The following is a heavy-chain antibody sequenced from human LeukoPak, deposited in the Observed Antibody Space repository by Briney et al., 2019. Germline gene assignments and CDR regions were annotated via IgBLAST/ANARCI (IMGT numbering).Heavy chain of an antibody. J-gene: IGHJ4*02. CDR1: GFTFSSYA. Sequence: GGSLRLSCAASGFTFSSYAMSWVRQAPGKGLEWVSAISGSGGSTYYADSVKGRFTNSRDNSKNTLYLQMNSLRAEDTAVYYCAKRLGSSGWYYFDYWGQGTLVTVSS. CDR2: ISGSGGST. CDR3: AKRLGSSGWYYFDY. D-gene: IGHD6-19*01. V-gene: IGHV3-23*01.